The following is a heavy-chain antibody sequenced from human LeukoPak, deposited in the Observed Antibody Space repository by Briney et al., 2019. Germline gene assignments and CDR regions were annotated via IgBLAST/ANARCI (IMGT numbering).Heavy chain of an antibody. J-gene: IGHJ3*02. V-gene: IGHV1-58*02. D-gene: IGHD3-22*01. Sequence: GTSVKVSCKASGFTFTGSAMQWVRRARGQRLEWIGWIVVGSGNTNYAQKFQERVTITRDMSTSTAYMELSSLRSEDTAVYYCAAVVSDDSSGYYYALDAFDIWGQGTMVTVSS. CDR1: GFTFTGSA. CDR2: IVVGSGNT. CDR3: AAVVSDDSSGYYYALDAFDI.